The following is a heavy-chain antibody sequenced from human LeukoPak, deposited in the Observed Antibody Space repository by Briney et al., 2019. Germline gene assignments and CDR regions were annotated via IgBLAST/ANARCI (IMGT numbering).Heavy chain of an antibody. CDR1: GDSISSGPYY. Sequence: SQTLSLTCSVSGDSISSGPYYWSWIRQPAGKTLEWIGYIYTGGDTKYSPSLRSRVTISIDKFKNEFSLRLTSVTAADTAVYFCARDADCNGGICFGTSWFDPWGQGSLVTVSS. D-gene: IGHD2-21*01. V-gene: IGHV4-61*09. CDR2: IYTGGDT. CDR3: ARDADCNGGICFGTSWFDP. J-gene: IGHJ5*02.